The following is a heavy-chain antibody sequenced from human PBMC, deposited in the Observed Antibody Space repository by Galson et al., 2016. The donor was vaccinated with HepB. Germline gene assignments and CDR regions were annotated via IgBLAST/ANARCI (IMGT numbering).Heavy chain of an antibody. Sequence: SETLSLTCTVSAGSISSYYWSWIRQPPGKELEWIGYISSSGSTNYKPSLQSRVTISVDTSQNQFSLKLSSVTAADTAVYYCTRGAKGVVGAADYWGQGTLVTVSS. J-gene: IGHJ4*02. CDR1: AGSISSYY. CDR2: ISSSGST. D-gene: IGHD1-26*01. CDR3: TRGAKGVVGAADY. V-gene: IGHV4-59*01.